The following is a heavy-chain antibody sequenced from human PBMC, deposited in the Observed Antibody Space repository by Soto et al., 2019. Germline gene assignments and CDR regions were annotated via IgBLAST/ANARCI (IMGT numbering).Heavy chain of an antibody. D-gene: IGHD1-7*01. Sequence: SETLSLTCTVSGGSISSYYWSWIRQPPGKGLEWIGEINHSGSTNYNPSLKSRVTISVDTSKNQFSLKLSSVTAADTAVYYCARDRGRYNWNYGAAEFDYWGQGTLVTVSS. CDR3: ARDRGRYNWNYGAAEFDY. CDR1: GGSISSYY. J-gene: IGHJ4*02. CDR2: INHSGST. V-gene: IGHV4-34*01.